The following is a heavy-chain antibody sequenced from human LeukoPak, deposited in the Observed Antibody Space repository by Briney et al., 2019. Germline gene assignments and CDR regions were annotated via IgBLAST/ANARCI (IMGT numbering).Heavy chain of an antibody. Sequence: GGTLRLSCAASGFTFSSYGMSWVRQAPGKGLEWVAVISYDGSNKYYADSVKGRFTISRDNSKNTLYLQMNSLRAEDTAVYYCAKDFHPAHYDSSGYYPYFDYWGQGTLVTVSS. D-gene: IGHD3-22*01. CDR2: ISYDGSNK. CDR3: AKDFHPAHYDSSGYYPYFDY. J-gene: IGHJ4*02. V-gene: IGHV3-30*18. CDR1: GFTFSSYG.